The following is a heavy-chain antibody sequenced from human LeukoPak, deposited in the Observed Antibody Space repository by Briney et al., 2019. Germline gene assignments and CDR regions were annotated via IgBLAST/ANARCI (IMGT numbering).Heavy chain of an antibody. V-gene: IGHV4-34*01. CDR1: GGSFSGYY. CDR2: INHSGST. Sequence: PSETLSLTCAVYGGSFSGYYWSWIRQPPGKGLEWIGEINHSGSTNYNPSLKSRVTISVDTSKNQFSLKVSSVTAADTAVYYCARDRCGGDCYSTSRRNAFDIWGQGTMATVSS. CDR3: ARDRCGGDCYSTSRRNAFDI. D-gene: IGHD2-21*02. J-gene: IGHJ3*02.